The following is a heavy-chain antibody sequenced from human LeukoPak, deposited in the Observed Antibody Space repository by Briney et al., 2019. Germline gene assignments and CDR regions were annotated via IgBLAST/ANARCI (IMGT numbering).Heavy chain of an antibody. J-gene: IGHJ6*04. CDR2: IYTSGST. CDR1: GGSISSGSYY. V-gene: IGHV4-61*02. CDR3: AVSIAAAGTFAGDYYYYYGMDV. Sequence: KASETLSLTCTVSGGSISSGSYYWSWIRQPAGKGLEWIGRIYTSGSTNYNPSLKSRVTISVDTSKNQFSLKLSSVTAADTAVYYCAVSIAAAGTFAGDYYYYYGMDVWGKGTTVTVSS. D-gene: IGHD6-13*01.